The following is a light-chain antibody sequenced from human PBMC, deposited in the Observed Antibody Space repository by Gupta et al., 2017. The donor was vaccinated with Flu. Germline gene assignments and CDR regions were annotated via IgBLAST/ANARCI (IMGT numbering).Light chain of an antibody. V-gene: IGLV2-14*01. J-gene: IGLJ1*01. CDR3: SSDTSSSTRV. Sequence: QSALTQPASVSGSPGQSITISCTGTSSDVGCYNYVSWYQQHPGNARQLMIYEGSNRPSGGSTSFSGSKAGTTASMTISGLQAEDEAEYYCSSDTSSSTRVFGTGTTVTVL. CDR1: SSDVGCYNY. CDR2: EGS.